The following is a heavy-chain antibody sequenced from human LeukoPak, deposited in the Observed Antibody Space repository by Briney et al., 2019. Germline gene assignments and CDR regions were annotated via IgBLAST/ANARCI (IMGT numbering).Heavy chain of an antibody. CDR1: GFTFSDYY. V-gene: IGHV3-74*01. CDR3: AKVRQWLTNGMDV. CDR2: INGDGRNI. J-gene: IGHJ6*02. Sequence: GGSLRLCAASGFTFSDYYMSWIRQAPGKGLVWVSRINGDGRNINYADSVRGRFTISRDNAKNTLYLQMNSLGAEDTAVYYCAKVRQWLTNGMDVWGQGTTVTVSS. D-gene: IGHD3-22*01.